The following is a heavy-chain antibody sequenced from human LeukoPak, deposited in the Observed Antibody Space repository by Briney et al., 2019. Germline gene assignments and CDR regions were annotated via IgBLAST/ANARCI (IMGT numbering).Heavy chain of an antibody. CDR1: GGSLSSGNYY. CDR3: ARDHRESFYDFWSAFDP. V-gene: IGHV4-61*02. D-gene: IGHD3-3*01. Sequence: PSETLSLTCIVSGGSLSSGNYYWSWIRQPAGKGLEWIGRIYTSGSTNYNPSLKSRLTISLDTSKNQFSLKLSSATAADTAVYYCARDHRESFYDFWSAFDPWGQGTLVTVSS. CDR2: IYTSGST. J-gene: IGHJ5*02.